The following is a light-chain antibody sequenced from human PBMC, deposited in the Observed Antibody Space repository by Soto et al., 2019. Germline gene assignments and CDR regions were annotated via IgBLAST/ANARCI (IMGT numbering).Light chain of an antibody. Sequence: ESVGTQSPGTLSLSPGERATLSCRASQSVSSSYLAWYQQKPGQAPRLLIYGASSRATGIPDRCSGSGSGTDFTLTISRLEAEDYAVYYCQQYGSSPPRTFGQGTKLEIK. V-gene: IGKV3-20*01. CDR2: GAS. CDR3: QQYGSSPPRT. CDR1: QSVSSSY. J-gene: IGKJ2*01.